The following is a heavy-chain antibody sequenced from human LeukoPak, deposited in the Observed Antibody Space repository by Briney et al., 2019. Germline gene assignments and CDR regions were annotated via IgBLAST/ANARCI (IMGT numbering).Heavy chain of an antibody. CDR3: AKDRDYDFWSGYYWDN. J-gene: IGHJ4*02. V-gene: IGHV3-23*01. Sequence: PGGSLRLSCAASGFTFSSYAMSWVRQAPGRGLEWVSSIGGSGGSTYYADSVKGRFTISRDNSKDTLYLQMHSLRGEDTAVYFCAKDRDYDFWSGYYWDNWGQGTLVTVSS. D-gene: IGHD3-3*01. CDR1: GFTFSSYA. CDR2: IGGSGGST.